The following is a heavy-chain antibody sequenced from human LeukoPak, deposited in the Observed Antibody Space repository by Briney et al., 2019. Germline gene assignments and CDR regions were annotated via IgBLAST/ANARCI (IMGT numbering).Heavy chain of an antibody. CDR1: GGTFSSYA. CDR3: ARALGPPYSIKSWDMDV. J-gene: IGHJ6*03. CDR2: SIPIFGTA. Sequence: GATVKVSCKASGGTFSSYAISWVRQAPGLGLEWMGGSIPIFGTANYAQKFQGRVTITGDKSTSTAYMELSSLRSEDTAVYYCARALGPPYSIKSWDMDVWGKGTTVTVSS. V-gene: IGHV1-69*06. D-gene: IGHD4-11*01.